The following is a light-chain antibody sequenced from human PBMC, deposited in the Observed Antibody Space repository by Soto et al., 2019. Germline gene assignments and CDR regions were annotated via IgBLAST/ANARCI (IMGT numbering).Light chain of an antibody. Sequence: QSVLTQPPSVSGAPGQRVTISCTGSSSNIGAVYDVHWYQQLPGRAPKLLIYGNSNRPSGVPDRFSGSKSGSSSYLAITGLQAEDEAHYHCQSYDNSLGGVVFGGGTKLTVL. J-gene: IGLJ2*01. CDR1: SSNIGAVYD. V-gene: IGLV1-40*01. CDR2: GNS. CDR3: QSYDNSLGGVV.